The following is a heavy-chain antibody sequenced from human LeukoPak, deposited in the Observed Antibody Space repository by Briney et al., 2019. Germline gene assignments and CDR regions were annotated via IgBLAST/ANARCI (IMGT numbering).Heavy chain of an antibody. CDR2: VNPNSGNT. D-gene: IGHD3-10*01. CDR3: ARGLGWFGEQNYFDY. J-gene: IGHJ4*02. Sequence: ASVKVSCKASGYTFTSYDINWVRQATGQGLEWMGWVNPNSGNTGYAQKFQGRVTMTRNTSISTAYMELSSLRSEDTAVYYCARGLGWFGEQNYFDYWGQGTLVTVSS. CDR1: GYTFTSYD. V-gene: IGHV1-8*01.